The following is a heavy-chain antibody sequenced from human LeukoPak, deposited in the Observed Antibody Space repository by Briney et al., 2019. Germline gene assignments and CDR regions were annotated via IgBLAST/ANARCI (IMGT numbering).Heavy chain of an antibody. V-gene: IGHV1-69*01. J-gene: IGHJ4*02. Sequence: ASVKVSCKASGGTFSSYAISWLRQAPGQGLDWMGGIIPIFGTANYAHKFQGRVTIIADESKSPAYMELSRLRSDDPAPYFRSSGRHVYVGLDYWGQGTLVTVSS. D-gene: IGHD3-10*02. CDR3: SSGRHVYVGLDY. CDR2: IIPIFGTA. CDR1: GGTFSSYA.